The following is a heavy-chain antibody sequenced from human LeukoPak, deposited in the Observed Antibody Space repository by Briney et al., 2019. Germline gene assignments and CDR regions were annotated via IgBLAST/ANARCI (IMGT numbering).Heavy chain of an antibody. CDR1: GGSVSSSSYY. CDR3: ARQKQWLGKIDY. Sequence: SETLSLTCTLSGGSVSSSSYYWGWIRQPPGKGLEWIGSIYYSGSTYYNPSLKSRVTISVDTSKNQFSLKLSSVTAADTAVYYCARQKQWLGKIDYWGQGTLVTVSS. CDR2: IYYSGST. J-gene: IGHJ4*02. V-gene: IGHV4-39*01. D-gene: IGHD6-19*01.